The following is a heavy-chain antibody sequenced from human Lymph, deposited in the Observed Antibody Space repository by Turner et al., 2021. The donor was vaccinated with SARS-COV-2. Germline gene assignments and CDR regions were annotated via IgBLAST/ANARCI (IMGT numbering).Heavy chain of an antibody. J-gene: IGHJ6*02. Sequence: EVQLVVTGGGLIQPGGSLRHSCSASGFIVSSNYMNWVRQAPGKGLEWVSLIYSGGSTYYADSVKGRFTISRDNSKNTLYLQMNSLRAEDTAVYYCARDLQLYGMDVWGQGTTVTVSS. CDR2: IYSGGST. D-gene: IGHD1-1*01. V-gene: IGHV3-53*02. CDR1: GFIVSSNY. CDR3: ARDLQLYGMDV.